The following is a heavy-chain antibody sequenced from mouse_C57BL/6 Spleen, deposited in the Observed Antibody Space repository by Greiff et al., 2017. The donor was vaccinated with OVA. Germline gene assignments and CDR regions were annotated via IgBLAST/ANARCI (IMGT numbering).Heavy chain of an antibody. D-gene: IGHD1-1*01. V-gene: IGHV7-3*01. CDR3: ASPRGSSYSFAY. CDR2: IRNKANGYTT. J-gene: IGHJ3*01. CDR1: GFTFTDYY. Sequence: EVMLVESGGGLVQPGGSLSLSCAASGFTFTDYYMSWVRQPPGKALEWLGFIRNKANGYTTEYSASVKGRFTISRDNSQSILYLQMNALRAEDSATYYCASPRGSSYSFAYWGQGTLVTVSA.